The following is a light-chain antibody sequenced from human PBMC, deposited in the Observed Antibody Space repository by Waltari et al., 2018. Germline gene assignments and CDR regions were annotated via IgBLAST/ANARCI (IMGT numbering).Light chain of an antibody. V-gene: IGKV3-15*01. Sequence: EIVMTQSPATLSLSPGESASLSCRASQNVYTNLAWYQHKSGQAPRLLISDASARATGVPSRFRGSGSGTEFTLTINSLQSDDVAIYFCQQYNTWPPLTFGGGTRVDIK. J-gene: IGKJ4*01. CDR2: DAS. CDR1: QNVYTN. CDR3: QQYNTWPPLT.